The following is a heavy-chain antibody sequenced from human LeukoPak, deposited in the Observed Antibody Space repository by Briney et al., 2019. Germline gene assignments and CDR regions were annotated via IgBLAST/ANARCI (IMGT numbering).Heavy chain of an antibody. D-gene: IGHD2-15*01. V-gene: IGHV4-38-2*02. CDR2: VSHSGTT. CDR3: ARDVPLCSGDPCNWFDP. J-gene: IGHJ5*01. Sequence: NASETLSLTCTVSGYSITSGYFWGWIRQPPGKGLEWIASVSHSGTTYYNPSLKSRVTISVDTSKNHFSLKLGSVTAADTAVYYCARDVPLCSGDPCNWFDPWGQGTLVTVSS. CDR1: GYSITSGYF.